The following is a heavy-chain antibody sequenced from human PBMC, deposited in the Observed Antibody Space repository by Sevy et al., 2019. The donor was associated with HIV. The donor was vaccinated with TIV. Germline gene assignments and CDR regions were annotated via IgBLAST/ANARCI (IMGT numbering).Heavy chain of an antibody. V-gene: IGHV1-69*13. Sequence: ASVKVSCKASGGTFSSYAISWVRQAPGQGLEWMGGLIPIVGTANYAQKFQGRVTITAEESTSTAYMEMSSLRSEDTAVYYCARWARGYSGYDSYYFDYWVQRTLVTVSS. J-gene: IGHJ4*02. CDR1: GGTFSSYA. CDR3: ARWARGYSGYDSYYFDY. CDR2: LIPIVGTA. D-gene: IGHD5-12*01.